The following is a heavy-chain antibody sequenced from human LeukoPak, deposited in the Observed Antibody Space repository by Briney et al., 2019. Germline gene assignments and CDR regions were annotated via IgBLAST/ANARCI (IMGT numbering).Heavy chain of an antibody. D-gene: IGHD3-10*01. J-gene: IGHJ4*02. CDR1: GLTFSIYA. Sequence: GGSLRLSCAASGLTFSIYAMSWVRQAPGKGLEWVSAITGSGDSTYYADSVRGRFSFSRDNSKNTLYLQMNNLRAEDTAVYYCAKKYGSGSYYFDYWGQGTLVTVSS. CDR3: AKKYGSGSYYFDY. V-gene: IGHV3-23*01. CDR2: ITGSGDST.